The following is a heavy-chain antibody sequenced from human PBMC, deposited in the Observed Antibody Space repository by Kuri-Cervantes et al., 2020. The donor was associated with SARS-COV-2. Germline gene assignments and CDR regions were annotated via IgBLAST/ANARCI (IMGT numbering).Heavy chain of an antibody. Sequence: GESLKISCAASGFTVSSNYMSWVRQAPGKGLEWVSVIYSGGSTYYADSVKGRFTISRDNSKNTLYLQMNSLRAEDTAVYYCARDGRLGTVAFDIWGQGTMVTVSS. D-gene: IGHD1-26*01. CDR1: GFTVSSNY. CDR3: ARDGRLGTVAFDI. J-gene: IGHJ3*02. CDR2: IYSGGST. V-gene: IGHV3-66*01.